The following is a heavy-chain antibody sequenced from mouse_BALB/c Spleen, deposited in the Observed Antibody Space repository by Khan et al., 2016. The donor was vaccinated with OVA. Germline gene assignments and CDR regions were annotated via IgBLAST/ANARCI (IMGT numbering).Heavy chain of an antibody. D-gene: IGHD1-1*01. CDR3: ARRGLRWDFDY. Sequence: QVRLQQSGPELPKPGPSVKLSCKASASPLINNWLPWVKKRPGQGREWIGYIILRIGNPEYNQNFKDKATLTADKSSSTAYMQLSSLTSEDSAVYYCARRGLRWDFDYWGQGTTLTVSS. J-gene: IGHJ2*01. CDR1: ASPLINNW. CDR2: IILRIGNP. V-gene: IGHV1-7*01.